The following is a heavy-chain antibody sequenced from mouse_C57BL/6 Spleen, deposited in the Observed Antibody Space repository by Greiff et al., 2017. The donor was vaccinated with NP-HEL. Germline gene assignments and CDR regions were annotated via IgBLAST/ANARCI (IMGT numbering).Heavy chain of an antibody. CDR2: INPYNGGT. J-gene: IGHJ2*01. CDR3: ARRYYGY. D-gene: IGHD1-1*01. V-gene: IGHV1-19*01. Sequence: EVQRVESGPVLVKPGASVKMSCKASGYTFTDYYMNWVKQSHGKSLEWIGVINPYNGGTSYNQKFKGKATLTVDKSSSTAYMELNSLTSEDSAVYYCARRYYGYWGQGTTLTVSS. CDR1: GYTFTDYY.